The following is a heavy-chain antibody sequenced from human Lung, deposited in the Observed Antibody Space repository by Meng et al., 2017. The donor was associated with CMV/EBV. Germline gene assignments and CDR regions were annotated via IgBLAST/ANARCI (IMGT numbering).Heavy chain of an antibody. CDR3: ANTLFLGDTAMGTDTDAFAI. CDR1: GFTFSSYA. D-gene: IGHD5-18*01. CDR2: ISGSGGST. J-gene: IGHJ3*02. V-gene: IGHV3-23*01. Sequence: GESLKISCAASGFTFSSYAMSWVRQAPGKGLEWVSAISGSGGSTYYADSVKGRFTISRDNSKNTLYLQMNSLRAEDTAVYYCANTLFLGDTAMGTDTDAFAIWCQGKMV.